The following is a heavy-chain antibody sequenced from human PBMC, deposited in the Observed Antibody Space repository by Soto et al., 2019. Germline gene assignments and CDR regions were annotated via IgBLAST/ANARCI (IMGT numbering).Heavy chain of an antibody. V-gene: IGHV1-58*01. Sequence: GASVKVSCKASGFTFTSSAVQWVRQARGQRLEWIGWIVVGSGNTNYAQKFQERVTITRDMSTSTAYMELSSLRSEDTAVYYCAADVMYYYDSSGYPDYIDYWGQGTLVTVSS. J-gene: IGHJ4*02. CDR2: IVVGSGNT. CDR3: AADVMYYYDSSGYPDYIDY. CDR1: GFTFTSSA. D-gene: IGHD3-22*01.